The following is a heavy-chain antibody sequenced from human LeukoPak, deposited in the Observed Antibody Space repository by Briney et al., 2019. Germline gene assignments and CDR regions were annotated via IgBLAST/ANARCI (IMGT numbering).Heavy chain of an antibody. CDR2: INHSGST. V-gene: IGHV4-34*01. J-gene: IGHJ3*02. CDR3: ARGWYGNAFDI. D-gene: IGHD6-13*01. CDR1: GGSFSGYY. Sequence: PSETLSLTCAVYGGSFSGYYWSWIRQPPGKGLEWIGEINHSGSTNYNPSLKSRVTISVDTSKNQFSLKLSSVTAADTAVYYCARGWYGNAFDIWGQGTMVTLSS.